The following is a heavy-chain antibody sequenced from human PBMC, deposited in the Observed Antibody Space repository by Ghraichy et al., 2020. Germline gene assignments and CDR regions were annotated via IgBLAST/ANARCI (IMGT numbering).Heavy chain of an antibody. J-gene: IGHJ4*02. D-gene: IGHD2-15*01. CDR2: IRSKAYGGTT. Sequence: GGSLRLSCTASGFTFGDYAMSWFRQAPGKGLEWVGFIRSKAYGGTTEYAASVKGRFTISRDDSKSIAYLQMNSLKTEDTAVYYCTRELVVVAASPYYFDYWGQGTLVTVSS. CDR1: GFTFGDYA. CDR3: TRELVVVAASPYYFDY. V-gene: IGHV3-49*03.